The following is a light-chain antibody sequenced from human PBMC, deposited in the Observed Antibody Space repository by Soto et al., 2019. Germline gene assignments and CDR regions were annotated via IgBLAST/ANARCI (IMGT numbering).Light chain of an antibody. CDR1: QSISNN. J-gene: IGKJ1*01. CDR2: GAS. Sequence: IVMTQSPATLSLSPGEKATLSCRASQSISNNFAWFQQKPGQVPRLLIYGASNRATGVSARFSGSGSGTEFTLTISSLQSEDFAVYYCLQYHYWWTFGLGTKVEIK. V-gene: IGKV3-15*01. CDR3: LQYHYWWT.